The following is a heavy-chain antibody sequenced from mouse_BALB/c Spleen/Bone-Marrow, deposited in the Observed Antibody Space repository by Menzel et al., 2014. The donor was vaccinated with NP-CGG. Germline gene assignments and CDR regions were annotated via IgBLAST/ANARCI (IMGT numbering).Heavy chain of an antibody. V-gene: IGHV1-87*01. J-gene: IGHJ3*01. CDR3: AYGTPFAY. Sequence: QVQLQQSGAELARPGASVTLSCKASGYTFTSYWMQWVKQRPGQGLEWIGAIYPGDGDTRYTQKFKGKATLTADKSSSTAYMQLSSLASEDSAVYYCAYGTPFAYWGQGTLVTVSA. D-gene: IGHD2-1*01. CDR1: GYTFTSYW. CDR2: IYPGDGDT.